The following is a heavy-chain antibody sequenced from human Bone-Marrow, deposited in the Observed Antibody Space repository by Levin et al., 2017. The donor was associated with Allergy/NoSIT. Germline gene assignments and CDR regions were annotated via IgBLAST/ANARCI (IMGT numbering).Heavy chain of an antibody. CDR3: ATIMVRGDKFDY. J-gene: IGHJ4*02. Sequence: KPSETLSLTCTVSGGSISAYYWSWIRQPPGKGLEWIGHVYHSGSTNYNPSLKSRVTISADTSKNQFFLKLRSVSAADTAVYYCATIMVRGDKFDYWGQGTLVAVSS. CDR1: GGSISAYY. CDR2: VYHSGST. V-gene: IGHV4-59*01. D-gene: IGHD3-10*01.